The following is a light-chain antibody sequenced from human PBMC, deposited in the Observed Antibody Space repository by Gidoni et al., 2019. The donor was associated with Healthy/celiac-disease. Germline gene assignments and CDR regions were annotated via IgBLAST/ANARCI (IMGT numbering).Light chain of an antibody. CDR2: AAS. Sequence: DIQMTQSPSSLSASVGDRVTITCRESQSISSYLNWYQQKPGKAPKLLIYAASSLQSGVPSRFSGSGSGTDFNLTISSLQPEDFATYYCQQSYSTPRTFGQGTKVEIK. V-gene: IGKV1-39*01. CDR3: QQSYSTPRT. J-gene: IGKJ1*01. CDR1: QSISSY.